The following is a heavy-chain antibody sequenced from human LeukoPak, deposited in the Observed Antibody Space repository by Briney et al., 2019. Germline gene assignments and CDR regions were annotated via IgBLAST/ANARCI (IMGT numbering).Heavy chain of an antibody. D-gene: IGHD4-17*01. CDR3: ARAGIIYGDYEKGYYFDY. CDR2: VNTNTGNP. CDR1: GYTFTTYA. Sequence: ASVKVSCKASGYTFTTYAMNWVRQAPGQGLEWMGWVNTNTGNPTYAQGFTGRFVSSLDTSVSTAYLQISSLKAEDTAVYYCARAGIIYGDYEKGYYFDYWGQGTLVTVSS. J-gene: IGHJ4*02. V-gene: IGHV7-4-1*02.